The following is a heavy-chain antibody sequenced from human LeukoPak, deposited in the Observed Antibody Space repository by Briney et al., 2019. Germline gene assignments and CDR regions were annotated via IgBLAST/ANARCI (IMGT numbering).Heavy chain of an antibody. J-gene: IGHJ4*02. CDR3: AREGGPVVPAADY. Sequence: GGSLRLSCAASGFTFSSYGMHWVRQAPGKGLEWVAFIRYDGSNKYYADSVKGRFTISRDNSKNTLYLQMNSLRAEDTAVYYCAREGGPVVPAADYWGQGTLVTVSS. CDR1: GFTFSSYG. CDR2: IRYDGSNK. D-gene: IGHD2-2*01. V-gene: IGHV3-30*02.